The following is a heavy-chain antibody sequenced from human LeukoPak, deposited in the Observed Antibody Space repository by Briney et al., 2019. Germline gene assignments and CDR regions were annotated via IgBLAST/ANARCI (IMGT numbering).Heavy chain of an antibody. CDR3: ARPLNYYDSSGYYNY. Sequence: ASVTVSCKASVYTFTIYYMHWVRQAPGQGVGWMGIINPSDGSTSYPQKFQGRVTITRDTSTTTVYMELSGLRSEDTAVYYCARPLNYYDSSGYYNYWGQGTLVTVSS. CDR1: VYTFTIYY. J-gene: IGHJ4*02. D-gene: IGHD3-22*01. CDR2: INPSDGST. V-gene: IGHV1-46*01.